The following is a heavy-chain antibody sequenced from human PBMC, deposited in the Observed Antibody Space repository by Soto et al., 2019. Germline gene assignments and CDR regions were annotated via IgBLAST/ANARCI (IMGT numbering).Heavy chain of an antibody. CDR3: ARDLRDRYSSSWYGGRYYYYGMDV. Sequence: ASVKVSCKASGYTFTGYYIHWVRQAPGQGLEWMGWIDSNIGGTNYAQKFQFWFTMTRDTSISTAYMELSMLRSDDTALYYCARDLRDRYSSSWYGGRYYYYGMDVWGQGTTVTVSS. CDR2: IDSNIGGT. V-gene: IGHV1-2*04. D-gene: IGHD6-13*01. CDR1: GYTFTGYY. J-gene: IGHJ6*02.